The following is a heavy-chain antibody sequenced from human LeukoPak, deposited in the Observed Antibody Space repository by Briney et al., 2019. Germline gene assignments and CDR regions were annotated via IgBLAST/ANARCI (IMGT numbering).Heavy chain of an antibody. Sequence: PSETLSLTCTVSGFSISNGYFWGWIRQSPGKGLDWIGHIYHSGITYYNPSLKSRVTISVDTSKNQFSLKLSSVTAADTAVYYCARDQKYGSGSLGFDPWGQGTLVTVSS. CDR2: IYHSGIT. D-gene: IGHD3-10*01. J-gene: IGHJ5*02. CDR1: GFSISNGYF. V-gene: IGHV4-38-2*02. CDR3: ARDQKYGSGSLGFDP.